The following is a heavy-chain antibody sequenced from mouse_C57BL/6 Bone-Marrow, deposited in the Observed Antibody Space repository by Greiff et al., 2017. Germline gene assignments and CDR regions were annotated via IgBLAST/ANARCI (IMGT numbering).Heavy chain of an antibody. CDR2: IYPRSGNN. V-gene: IGHV1-81*01. Sequence: VQLQQPGAELVKPGASVKLSCKASGYTFTSYWMHWVKQRNGQGLEWIGEIYPRSGNNYYNEKFKGKATLIAAKSSSTAYMELRSLTYEDSAVYFCARPPDYDGYYYAMDYWGQGSSVTVSA. D-gene: IGHD2-4*01. CDR3: ARPPDYDGYYYAMDY. CDR1: GYTFTSYW. J-gene: IGHJ4*01.